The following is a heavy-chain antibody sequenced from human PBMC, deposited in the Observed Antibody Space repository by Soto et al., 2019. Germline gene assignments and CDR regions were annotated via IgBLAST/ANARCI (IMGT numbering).Heavy chain of an antibody. CDR1: GFSFSTSQ. J-gene: IGHJ6*02. CDR3: AKDLTGYSMDV. Sequence: VQLVESGGGLVHPGGSLRLSCAASGFSFSTSQMDWVRQAPGKGLEWVSYINDNGRAIYYADSVKGRFTISRDNAKNSLFLQMNSLRGEDTAVYYCAKDLTGYSMDVWGQGTTVTVSS. V-gene: IGHV3-48*03. D-gene: IGHD2-21*01. CDR2: INDNGRAI.